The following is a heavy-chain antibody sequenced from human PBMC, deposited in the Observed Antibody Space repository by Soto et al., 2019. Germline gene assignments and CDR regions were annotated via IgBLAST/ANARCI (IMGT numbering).Heavy chain of an antibody. CDR1: GFTFSSYA. Sequence: LRLSCAASGFTFSSYAMSWVRQAPGKGLEWVSAISGSGGSTYYADSVKGRFTISRDNSKNTLYLQMNSLRAEDTAVYYCARERWIQLWLPPYYFDYRGQGTLVTVSS. V-gene: IGHV3-23*01. CDR2: ISGSGGST. CDR3: ARERWIQLWLPPYYFDY. D-gene: IGHD5-18*01. J-gene: IGHJ4*02.